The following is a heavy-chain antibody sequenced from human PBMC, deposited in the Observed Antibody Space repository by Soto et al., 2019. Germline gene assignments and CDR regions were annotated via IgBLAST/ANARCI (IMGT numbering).Heavy chain of an antibody. J-gene: IGHJ4*02. CDR1: GITISNYP. D-gene: IGHD3-22*01. CDR3: VKDDGGYPSTAPH. Sequence: EVQLLESGGGLVQPGGSLRLSCAASGITISNYPMSWVRQAPGKGLDWVSGISGSGDRTYYGDSAKGRFTIANDISKNPLSLQLDSLGVEDTAVYFCVKDDGGYPSTAPHWGQGTLVTVSS. CDR2: ISGSGDRT. V-gene: IGHV3-23*01.